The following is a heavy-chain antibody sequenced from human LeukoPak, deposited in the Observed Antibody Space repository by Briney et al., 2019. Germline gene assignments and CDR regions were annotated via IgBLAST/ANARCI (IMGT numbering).Heavy chain of an antibody. D-gene: IGHD5-18*01. V-gene: IGHV3-48*03. J-gene: IGHJ4*02. CDR1: GFTLSNYE. CDR3: ARDLVQLWSKDY. Sequence: PGGSLRLSCAASGFTLSNYELNWVRQAPGKGLEWVSYISSSGRNIYYADSVNGRFTISRDNAKNSLYLQMNSLRAEGTAVYYCARDLVQLWSKDYWGQGTLVTVSS. CDR2: ISSSGRNI.